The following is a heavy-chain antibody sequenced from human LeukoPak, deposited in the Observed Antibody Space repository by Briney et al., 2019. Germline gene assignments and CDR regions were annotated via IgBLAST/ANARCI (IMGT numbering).Heavy chain of an antibody. CDR1: GYIISSHW. CDR2: IYPADSDT. V-gene: IGHV5-51*01. CDR3: ERVPREVAPTDGVDL. Sequence: GESLKISSKCSGYIISSHWICGVRQMPGKGLEWMGIIYPADSDTRYSPSFQGHVTISAVRSTRTDYLKWSSLRASDIAMYFCERVPREVAPTDGVDLWGQGTQVTVSS. J-gene: IGHJ4*02. D-gene: IGHD3-10*01.